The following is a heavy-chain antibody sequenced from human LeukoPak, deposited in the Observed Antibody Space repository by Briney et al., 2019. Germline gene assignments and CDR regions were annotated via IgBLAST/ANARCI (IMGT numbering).Heavy chain of an antibody. CDR3: ARTIAPRRPWDS. V-gene: IGHV1-2*02. D-gene: IGHD6-6*01. CDR1: GYTFIGYY. Sequence: ASVKVSCKASGYTFIGYYIHRVRQAPGQGLEWMGWINPNSGGADYAQKFQGRVTMTRDTSISTDYMELSSLRSDDTAVYYCARTIAPRRPWDSWGQGTLVTVSS. CDR2: INPNSGGA. J-gene: IGHJ4*02.